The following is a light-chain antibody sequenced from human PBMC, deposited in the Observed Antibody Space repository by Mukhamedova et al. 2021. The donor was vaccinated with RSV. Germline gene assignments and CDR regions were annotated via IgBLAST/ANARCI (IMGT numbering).Light chain of an antibody. CDR3: LQHNSYPLA. CDR2: AAS. Sequence: WYQRRVHGKAPKRLIYAASSLQSGVPSRFSGSGSGTEFTLTISSLQPEDFATYYCLQHNSYPLAFGGGTKAEIK. J-gene: IGKJ4*01. V-gene: IGKV1-17*01.